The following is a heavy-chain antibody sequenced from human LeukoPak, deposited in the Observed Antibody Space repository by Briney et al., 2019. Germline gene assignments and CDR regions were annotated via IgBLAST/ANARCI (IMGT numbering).Heavy chain of an antibody. V-gene: IGHV3-7*03. Sequence: GGSLRLSCAASGFTFSSYWMSWVRQAPGKGLEWVANIKQDGSEKYYVDSVKGRSTISRDNAKNSLYLQMNSLRAEDTAVYYCAKDHYDFWSGYPYYFDYWGQGTLVTVSS. J-gene: IGHJ4*02. D-gene: IGHD3-3*01. CDR1: GFTFSSYW. CDR2: IKQDGSEK. CDR3: AKDHYDFWSGYPYYFDY.